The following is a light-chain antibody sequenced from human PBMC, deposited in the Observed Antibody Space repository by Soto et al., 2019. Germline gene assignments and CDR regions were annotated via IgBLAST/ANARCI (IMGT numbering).Light chain of an antibody. CDR3: QTWGTGFQV. CDR1: SRHSSYA. CDR2: LKNDGSH. J-gene: IGLJ7*01. Sequence: QPVLTQSPSASASLGASVRLTCTLSSRHSSYAIAWHQKQPGKSPRYLMDLKNDGSHTKGDGIPDRFSGSSSGAERSLIISSLQSEDEADYYCQTWGTGFQVFGGGTQLTVL. V-gene: IGLV4-69*01.